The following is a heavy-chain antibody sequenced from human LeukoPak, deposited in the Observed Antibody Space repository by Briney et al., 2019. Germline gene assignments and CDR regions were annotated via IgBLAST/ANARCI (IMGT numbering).Heavy chain of an antibody. CDR1: GFTFDDYA. J-gene: IGHJ4*02. V-gene: IGHV3-9*01. Sequence: GGSLRLSCAASGFTFDDYAMHWVRQAPGKGLEWVSGISWNSGSIGYADSVKGRFTISRDNAKNSLYLQMNSLRAEDTALYYCAKVVDTAMVTYFDYWGQGTLVTVSS. D-gene: IGHD5-18*01. CDR2: ISWNSGSI. CDR3: AKVVDTAMVTYFDY.